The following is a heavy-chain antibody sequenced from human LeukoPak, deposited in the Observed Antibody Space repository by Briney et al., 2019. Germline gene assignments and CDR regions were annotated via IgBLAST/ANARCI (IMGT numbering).Heavy chain of an antibody. D-gene: IGHD3-16*01. Sequence: PSETLSLTXTVSGASIXXXXXXXIRQXPGXXLEWIGXIXXXGXXXXXXXXXXXXXXXXDTSKNQFSLKVTSVTAADTAVYYCARFRNFVSDIWGQGTMVTVSS. CDR3: ARFRNFVSDI. J-gene: IGHJ3*02. CDR1: GASIXXXX. V-gene: IGHV4-59*12. CDR2: IXXXGXX.